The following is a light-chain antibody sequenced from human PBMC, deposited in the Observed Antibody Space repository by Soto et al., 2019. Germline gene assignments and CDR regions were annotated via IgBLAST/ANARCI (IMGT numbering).Light chain of an antibody. CDR2: DAS. V-gene: IGKV1-5*01. CDR3: QQYNSYSST. CDR1: QSISSW. Sequence: DIQMTQSPSTLSASVGDRVTITCRASQSISSWLAWYQQKPGKAPKLLIYDASSFESGVPSRFSGSGSGTEFTLTISSLQPDDFATYYCQQYNSYSSTFGPGTKVEIK. J-gene: IGKJ1*01.